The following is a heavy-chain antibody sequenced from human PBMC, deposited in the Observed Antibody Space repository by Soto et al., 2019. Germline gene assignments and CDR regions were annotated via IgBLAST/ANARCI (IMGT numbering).Heavy chain of an antibody. CDR1: GYTFSDFG. CDR3: AKGLGLGAVFMKFDP. CDR2: ISYDGGNI. Sequence: GGSLRLSCAASGYTFSDFGMHWVRQPPGKGLEWVAVISYDGGNIYYSDSVKGRFTISRDNSEGTLYLQMNSLRPEDTAKYYCAKGLGLGAVFMKFDPWGQGTLVTVSS. D-gene: IGHD3-16*01. V-gene: IGHV3-30*18. J-gene: IGHJ5*02.